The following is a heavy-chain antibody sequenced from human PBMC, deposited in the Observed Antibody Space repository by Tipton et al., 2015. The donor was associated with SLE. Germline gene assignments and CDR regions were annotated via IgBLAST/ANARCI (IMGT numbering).Heavy chain of an antibody. J-gene: IGHJ4*02. CDR2: IYTSGST. Sequence: TLSLTCTVSGGSISSYYWSWIRQPPGKGLEWIGYIYTSGSTNYNPSLKSRVTISVDTSKNQFSLKLSSVTAADTAVYYCARHSRFLEWSWRAYYFDYWGQGTLVTVSS. CDR3: ARHSRFLEWSWRAYYFDY. CDR1: GGSISSYY. D-gene: IGHD3-3*01. V-gene: IGHV4-4*09.